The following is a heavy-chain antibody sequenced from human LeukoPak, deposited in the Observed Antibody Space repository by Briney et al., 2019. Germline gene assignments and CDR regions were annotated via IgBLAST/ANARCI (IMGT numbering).Heavy chain of an antibody. CDR1: GYTFTSYG. CDR3: ARDEGYCSGGSCYGADY. Sequence: ASVKVSCKASGYTFTSYGISWVRQAPRQGLEWMGWISAYNGNTNYAQKLQGRVTMTTDTSTSTAYMELRSLRSDDTAVYYCARDEGYCSGGSCYGADYWGQGTLVTVSS. CDR2: ISAYNGNT. V-gene: IGHV1-18*01. D-gene: IGHD2-15*01. J-gene: IGHJ4*02.